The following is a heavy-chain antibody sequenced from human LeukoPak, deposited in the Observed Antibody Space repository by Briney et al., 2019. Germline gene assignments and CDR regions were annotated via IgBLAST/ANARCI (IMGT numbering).Heavy chain of an antibody. CDR1: GYTFTTYY. J-gene: IGHJ5*02. V-gene: IGHV1-46*01. CDR2: IDPSGGST. CDR3: ARTYGDYVWFDP. D-gene: IGHD4-17*01. Sequence: ASVKVSCKASGYTFTTYYIHWVRQAPGQGLVWMGVIDPSGGSTTYAQKFQGRVTMTRDTSTSTVYMELSSLRSDDTAVYYCARTYGDYVWFDPWGQGTLVTVSS.